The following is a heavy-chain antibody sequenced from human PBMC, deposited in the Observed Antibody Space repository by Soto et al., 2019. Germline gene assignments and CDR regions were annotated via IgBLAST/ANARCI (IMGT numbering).Heavy chain of an antibody. CDR2: INHSGST. D-gene: IGHD3-3*01. J-gene: IGHJ6*02. CDR3: ARDPITIFGVVPYYGMDV. Sequence: SETLSLTCAVYGGSFSGYYWSWIRQPPGKGLEWIGEINHSGSTNYNPSLKSRVTISVDTSKNQFSLKLSSVTAADTAVYYCARDPITIFGVVPYYGMDVWGQGTTVTVSS. CDR1: GGSFSGYY. V-gene: IGHV4-34*01.